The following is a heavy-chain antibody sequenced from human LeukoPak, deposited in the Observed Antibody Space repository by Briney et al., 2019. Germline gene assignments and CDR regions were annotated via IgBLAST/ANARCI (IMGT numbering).Heavy chain of an antibody. Sequence: SETLSLTCAVYVGSFSDYYWSWIRQPPGKGLEWIGEINHGGSTNYNPSLKSRVIISVDTSENQFSLKLSSVTAADTAVYYCARGPKQWLVSRWFDPWGQGTLVTVSS. V-gene: IGHV4-34*01. CDR2: INHGGST. J-gene: IGHJ5*02. CDR3: ARGPKQWLVSRWFDP. CDR1: VGSFSDYY. D-gene: IGHD6-19*01.